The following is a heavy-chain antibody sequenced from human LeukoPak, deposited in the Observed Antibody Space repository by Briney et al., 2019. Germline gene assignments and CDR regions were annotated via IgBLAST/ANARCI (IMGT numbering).Heavy chain of an antibody. V-gene: IGHV1-24*01. J-gene: IGHJ3*02. Sequence: ASVKVSCKVSGYTLTELSMHWVRQAPGKGLEWMGGFDPEDGETIYAQKFQGRVTMTEDTSTDTAYMELSSLRSEDTAVYYCATAGSYSSSWYDDAFDIWGQGTMVTVSS. CDR2: FDPEDGET. CDR3: ATAGSYSSSWYDDAFDI. D-gene: IGHD6-13*01. CDR1: GYTLTELS.